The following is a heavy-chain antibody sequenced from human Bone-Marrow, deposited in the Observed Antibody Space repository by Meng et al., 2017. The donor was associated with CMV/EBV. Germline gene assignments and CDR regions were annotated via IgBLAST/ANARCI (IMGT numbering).Heavy chain of an antibody. CDR1: GFTFSSYW. CDR3: ARDSGDCTNGVCYTGEFDY. CDR2: INSDGSST. J-gene: IGHJ4*02. Sequence: GESLKISCAASGFTFSSYWMHWVRQAPGKGLVWVSRINSDGSSTSYADSVKGRFTISRDNAKNTLYLQMNSLRAEDTAVYYCARDSGDCTNGVCYTGEFDYWGQGTLVTVSS. V-gene: IGHV3-74*01. D-gene: IGHD2-8*01.